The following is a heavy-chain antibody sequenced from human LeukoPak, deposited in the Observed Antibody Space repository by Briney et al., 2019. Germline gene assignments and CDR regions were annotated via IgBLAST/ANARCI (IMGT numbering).Heavy chain of an antibody. J-gene: IGHJ6*02. CDR3: ARGRATVTTLSGMDV. Sequence: EASVKVSCKASGYTFTGYYMHWVRQAPGQGLEWMGWINPNTGGTNYAQKFQGWVTMTRDTSISTAYMELSRLRSDGTAVYYCARGRATVTTLSGMDVWGQGTTVTVSS. D-gene: IGHD4-17*01. CDR2: INPNTGGT. V-gene: IGHV1-2*04. CDR1: GYTFTGYY.